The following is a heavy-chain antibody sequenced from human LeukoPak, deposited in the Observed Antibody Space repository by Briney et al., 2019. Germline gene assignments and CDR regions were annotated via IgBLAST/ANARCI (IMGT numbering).Heavy chain of an antibody. Sequence: ASVKVSCKASGYTFTGYYMHWVRQAPGQGLEWMGWINPNSGGTNYAQKFQGRVTMTRDTSISTAYMELSRLRSGDTAVYYCASSYGDYAVQYFQHWGQGTLVTVSS. CDR1: GYTFTGYY. CDR2: INPNSGGT. V-gene: IGHV1-2*02. J-gene: IGHJ1*01. CDR3: ASSYGDYAVQYFQH. D-gene: IGHD4-17*01.